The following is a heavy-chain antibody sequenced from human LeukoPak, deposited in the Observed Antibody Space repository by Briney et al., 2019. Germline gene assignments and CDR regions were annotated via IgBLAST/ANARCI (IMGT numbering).Heavy chain of an antibody. J-gene: IGHJ4*02. Sequence: ASVKVSCKASGYTFTSYYMHWVRQAPGQGLEWMGIINPSGGSTSYAQKFQGRVTMTRDTSTSTVYMELSSLRSEDTAVYYCARGSTVVTPGWILDYWGQGTLVTVSS. CDR3: ARGSTVVTPGWILDY. CDR1: GYTFTSYY. V-gene: IGHV1-46*01. D-gene: IGHD4-23*01. CDR2: INPSGGST.